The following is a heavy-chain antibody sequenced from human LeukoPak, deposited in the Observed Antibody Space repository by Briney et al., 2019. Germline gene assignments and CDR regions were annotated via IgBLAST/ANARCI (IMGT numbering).Heavy chain of an antibody. Sequence: SETLSLTCTVSGGSISSSSYYWGWIRQPPGKGLEWIGSIYYSGSTYYSPSLKSRVTISVDTSKNQFSLKLSSVTAADTAVYYCARFMIVVEYFDYWGQGTLVTVSS. J-gene: IGHJ4*02. CDR1: GGSISSSSYY. CDR3: ARFMIVVEYFDY. CDR2: IYYSGST. D-gene: IGHD3-22*01. V-gene: IGHV4-39*01.